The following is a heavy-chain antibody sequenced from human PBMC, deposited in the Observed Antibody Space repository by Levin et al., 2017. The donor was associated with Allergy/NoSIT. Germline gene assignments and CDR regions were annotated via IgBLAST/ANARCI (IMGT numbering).Heavy chain of an antibody. CDR2: IYWDDDK. D-gene: IGHD5-18*01. V-gene: IGHV2-5*02. J-gene: IGHJ2*01. CDR1: GFSLSTSGVG. CDR3: AHRPRSIKSPVDTAMAYWYFDL. Sequence: SGPTLVKPTQTLTLTCTFSGFSLSTSGVGVGWIRQPPGKALEWLALIYWDDDKRYSPSLKSRLTITKDTSKNQVVLTMTNMDPVDTATYYCAHRPRSIKSPVDTAMAYWYFDLWGRGTLVTVSS.